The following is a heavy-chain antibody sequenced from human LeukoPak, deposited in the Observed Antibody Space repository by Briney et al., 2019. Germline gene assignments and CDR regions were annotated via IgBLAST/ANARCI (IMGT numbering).Heavy chain of an antibody. D-gene: IGHD3-10*01. CDR3: ARHRTYYYGSGSPFDAFDI. J-gene: IGHJ3*02. CDR1: GGSISSGSYY. Sequence: SETLSLTCTVSGGSISSGSYYWSWIRQPAGKGLEWIGRIYTSGSTNYNPSLKSRVTISVNTAKNQFSLKLSSVTAADTAVYYCARHRTYYYGSGSPFDAFDIWGQGTMVTVSS. CDR2: IYTSGST. V-gene: IGHV4-61*02.